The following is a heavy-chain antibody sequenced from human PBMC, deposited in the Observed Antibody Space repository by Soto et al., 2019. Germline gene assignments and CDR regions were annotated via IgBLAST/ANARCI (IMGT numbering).Heavy chain of an antibody. V-gene: IGHV4-31*03. D-gene: IGHD3-22*01. CDR2: IYYSGST. Sequence: SETLSLTCTVSGGSISSGGYYWSWIRQHPGKGLEWIGYIYYSGSTYYNPSLKSRVTISVDTSKNQFSLKLSSVTAADTAVYYCAEDYYDSIYGMDVWGQGTTVTVSS. J-gene: IGHJ6*02. CDR1: GGSISSGGYY. CDR3: AEDYYDSIYGMDV.